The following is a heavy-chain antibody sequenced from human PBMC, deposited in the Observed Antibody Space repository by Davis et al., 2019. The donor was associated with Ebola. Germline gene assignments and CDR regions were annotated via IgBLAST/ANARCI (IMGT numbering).Heavy chain of an antibody. Sequence: LRLSCTVSGGSISSGGYYWSWIRQHPGKGLEWIGYIYYSGSTYYNPSLKSRVTISVDTSKNQFSLKLSSVTAADTAVYYCAKRGPRRYFDYWGQGTLVTVSS. CDR2: IYYSGST. CDR1: GGSISSGGYY. D-gene: IGHD3-16*01. J-gene: IGHJ4*02. V-gene: IGHV4-31*03. CDR3: AKRGPRRYFDY.